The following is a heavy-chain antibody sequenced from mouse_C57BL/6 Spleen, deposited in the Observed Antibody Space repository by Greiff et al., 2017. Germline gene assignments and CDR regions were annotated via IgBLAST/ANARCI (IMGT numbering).Heavy chain of an antibody. CDR2: RWSGGST. V-gene: IGHV2-2*01. CDR1: GFSLTGYG. D-gene: IGHD2-2*01. CDR3: ARDGCYGYVWFGY. J-gene: IGHJ3*01. Sequence: QVHVKQSGPGLVQPSQSLSITCAVSGFSLTGYGVHWVRQSPGKGLEWLGVRWSGGSTDYNAALISRLSISKDNSKSQVFFKMNSLQADDTAMYYCARDGCYGYVWFGYWGQGTLVTVSA.